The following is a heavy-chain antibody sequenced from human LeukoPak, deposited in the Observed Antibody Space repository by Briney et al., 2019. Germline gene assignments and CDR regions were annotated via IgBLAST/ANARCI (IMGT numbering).Heavy chain of an antibody. V-gene: IGHV1-18*01. J-gene: IGHJ4*02. Sequence: ASVKVSCKASGYTFTNYGFNWVRQAPGQGLEWMGWISVYNGNTNYAQNPQGRLTMTTDTSTSTAYMELRSLRSDDTAVYYCARGGSVTIFGVTVPFDYWGQGTLVTVSS. CDR2: ISVYNGNT. D-gene: IGHD3-3*01. CDR3: ARGGSVTIFGVTVPFDY. CDR1: GYTFTNYG.